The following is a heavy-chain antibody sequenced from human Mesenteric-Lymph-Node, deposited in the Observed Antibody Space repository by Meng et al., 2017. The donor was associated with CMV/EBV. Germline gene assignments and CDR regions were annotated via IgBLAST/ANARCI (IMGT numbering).Heavy chain of an antibody. D-gene: IGHD3-10*01. V-gene: IGHV2-5*02. CDR2: ISWDDDK. J-gene: IGHJ4*02. CDR1: GFSLSTSGVG. Sequence: CRFSGFSLSTSGVGVGWLRPPPGKALEWLALISWDDDKRYSPSLKSRLTITKDTSKNQVVLTMTNMDPVDTATYCCAHSILSGSFDYWGQGTLVTVSS. CDR3: AHSILSGSFDY.